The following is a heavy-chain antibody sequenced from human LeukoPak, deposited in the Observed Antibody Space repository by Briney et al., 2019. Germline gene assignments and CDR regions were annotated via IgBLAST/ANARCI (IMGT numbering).Heavy chain of an antibody. CDR2: IIPIFGTA. CDR3: ARDRFLKYSSGWSFDY. V-gene: IGHV1-69*13. Sequence: SVKVSCKASGGTFSSYAISWVRQAPGRGLEWMGGIIPIFGTANYAQKFQGRVTITADESTSTAYMELSSLRSEDTAVYYCARDRFLKYSSGWSFDYWGQGTLVTVSS. CDR1: GGTFSSYA. J-gene: IGHJ4*02. D-gene: IGHD6-19*01.